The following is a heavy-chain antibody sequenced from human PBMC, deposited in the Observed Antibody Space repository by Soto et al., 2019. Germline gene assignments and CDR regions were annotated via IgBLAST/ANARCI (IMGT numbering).Heavy chain of an antibody. CDR3: ARSPPIMTTVPFGNWFDP. Sequence: PSETLSLTCAVYGGSFSGYYWSWIRQPPGKGLEWIGEINHSGSTNYNPSLKSRVTISVDTSKNQFSLKLSSVTAADTAVYYCARSPPIMTTVPFGNWFDPWGQGTLVTVSS. J-gene: IGHJ5*02. D-gene: IGHD4-17*01. CDR2: INHSGST. CDR1: GGSFSGYY. V-gene: IGHV4-34*01.